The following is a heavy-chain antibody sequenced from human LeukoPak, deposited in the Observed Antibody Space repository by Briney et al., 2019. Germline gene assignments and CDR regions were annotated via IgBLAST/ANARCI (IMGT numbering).Heavy chain of an antibody. CDR2: ISGSGVST. Sequence: PGGSLRLSCAASGFSFSTYDMSWVRQAPGKGLEWVSGISGSGVSTYYADSVKGRFTISRDNSKNTLDLQMNSLRAEDTAVYYCVSWTAQSYYFDYWGQGTLVTVSS. D-gene: IGHD2-15*01. J-gene: IGHJ4*02. CDR3: VSWTAQSYYFDY. V-gene: IGHV3-23*01. CDR1: GFSFSTYD.